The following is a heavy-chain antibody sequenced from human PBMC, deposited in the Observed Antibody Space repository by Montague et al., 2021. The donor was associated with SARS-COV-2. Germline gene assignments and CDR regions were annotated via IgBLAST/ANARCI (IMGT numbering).Heavy chain of an antibody. CDR1: GGSISRYF. D-gene: IGHD3-16*01. CDR2: VHDIESS. J-gene: IGHJ4*02. CDR3: ARVTLGGRDGRTRQYDGLDS. Sequence: SETLSLTCTVSGGSISRYFRNWIRQTPGKGLEWVGYVHDIESSIYNPPLQSRITILLDTPKNQFSLRLNAVTAADTAVYYCARVTLGGRDGRTRQYDGLDSWGQGILVTVSS. V-gene: IGHV4-59*01.